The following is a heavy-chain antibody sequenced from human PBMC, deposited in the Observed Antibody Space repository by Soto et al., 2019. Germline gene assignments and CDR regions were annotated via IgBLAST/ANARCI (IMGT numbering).Heavy chain of an antibody. V-gene: IGHV3-23*01. CDR1: GFTFSSYA. J-gene: IGHJ5*02. D-gene: IGHD3-9*01. Sequence: GGSLRLSCAASGFTFSSYAMSWVRQAPGKGLEWVSGISGGAGSTYYADSVKGRFTISRDNSKNTLYLQMNSLRAEDTAVYYCAKVETSATYYDILTGPNWFDPWGQGTLVTVPQ. CDR2: ISGGAGST. CDR3: AKVETSATYYDILTGPNWFDP.